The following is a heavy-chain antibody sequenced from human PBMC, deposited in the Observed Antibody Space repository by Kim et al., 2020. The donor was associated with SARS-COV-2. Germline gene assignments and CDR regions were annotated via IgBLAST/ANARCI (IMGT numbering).Heavy chain of an antibody. V-gene: IGHV3-9*01. CDR3: VKEQGGASMKEMDV. Sequence: GGSLRLSCAASGFSFGDYGMHWVRQAPGKGLEWVSGMGRTSDNTGYADSVKGRFTITRDHAKNSLYLQMNSLRVEDTAFSYCVKEQGGASMKEMDVWGKGTTVTVSS. CDR2: MGRTSDNT. CDR1: GFSFGDYG. J-gene: IGHJ6*04. D-gene: IGHD1-26*01.